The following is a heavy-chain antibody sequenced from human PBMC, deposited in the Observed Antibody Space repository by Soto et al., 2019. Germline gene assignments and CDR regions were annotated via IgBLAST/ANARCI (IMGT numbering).Heavy chain of an antibody. V-gene: IGHV3-33*06. CDR2: IRYDGSNT. D-gene: IGHD6-19*01. CDR3: AKRQDSGWISSARWFDP. Sequence: GGSVRLSCAASGFTFSIYGMHWVRQAPGKGLEWVAVIRYDGSNTYYADSVKGRFTISRDNSKNTLYLQMNSLRAEDTAVYYCAKRQDSGWISSARWFDPWGQGTLVTVSS. J-gene: IGHJ5*02. CDR1: GFTFSIYG.